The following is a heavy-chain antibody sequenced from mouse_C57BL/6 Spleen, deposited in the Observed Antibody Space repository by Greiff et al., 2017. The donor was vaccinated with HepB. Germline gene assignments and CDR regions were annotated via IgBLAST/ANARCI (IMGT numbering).Heavy chain of an antibody. V-gene: IGHV1-55*01. CDR2: IYPGSGST. Sequence: QVQLQQPGAELVKPGASVKLSCKASGYTFTSYWIPWVKQRPGQGLEWIGEIYPGSGSTNYNEKFKSKATMTVDTSSSTAYMQLSSLTSEDSAVYYCARWDELGGYFDYWGQGTTLTVSS. D-gene: IGHD4-1*01. CDR3: ARWDELGGYFDY. J-gene: IGHJ2*01. CDR1: GYTFTSYW.